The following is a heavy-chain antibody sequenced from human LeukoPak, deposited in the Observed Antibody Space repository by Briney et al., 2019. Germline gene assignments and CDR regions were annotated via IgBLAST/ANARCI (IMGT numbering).Heavy chain of an antibody. V-gene: IGHV5-51*01. CDR3: ARPLHDYSKYWFDP. D-gene: IGHD4-11*01. CDR1: GYTFTNYW. CDR2: IYPGGSDT. J-gene: IGHJ5*02. Sequence: GESLKISCKGSGYTFTNYWIGWVRQMPGKGLEWMGGIYPGGSDTRYSPSFQGQVTISADKSISTAYLQWNSLKASDTAMYYCARPLHDYSKYWFDPWGQGTLVTVSS.